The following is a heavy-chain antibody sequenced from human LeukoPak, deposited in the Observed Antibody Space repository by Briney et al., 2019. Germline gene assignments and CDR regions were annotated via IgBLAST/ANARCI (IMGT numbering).Heavy chain of an antibody. D-gene: IGHD2-2*01. V-gene: IGHV4-61*01. Sequence: SETLSLTCTVSGGSFSSGSYYWGWIRQPPGRGLEWIVYIYYSGSTNYNPSLKSRVTISVDTSKNQFSLKLSSVTAADPAVYYCARDQVVPAAGARYYYYGMDVWGKGTTVTVSS. CDR3: ARDQVVPAAGARYYYYGMDV. CDR1: GGSFSSGSYY. J-gene: IGHJ6*04. CDR2: IYYSGST.